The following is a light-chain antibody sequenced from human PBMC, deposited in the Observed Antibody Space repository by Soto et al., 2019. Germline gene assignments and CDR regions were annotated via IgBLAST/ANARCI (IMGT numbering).Light chain of an antibody. CDR1: QSLLDSDGDTY. V-gene: IGKV2-24*01. CDR3: MQATQFPHT. Sequence: DIVMTQTPLSSPVTLGQPASISYRSSQSLLDSDGDTYLSWLQQRPGQPPRLLIYKTSSRFSGVPDRFSGSGAGTDFTLKISRVEVEDVGVYYCMQATQFPHTFGQGTRLEIK. J-gene: IGKJ5*01. CDR2: KTS.